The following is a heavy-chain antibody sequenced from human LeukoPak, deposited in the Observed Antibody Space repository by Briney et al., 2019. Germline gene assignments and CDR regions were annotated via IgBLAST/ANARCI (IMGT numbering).Heavy chain of an antibody. J-gene: IGHJ4*02. V-gene: IGHV4-4*07. CDR3: ASDTITMVRGVKIAANY. Sequence: SETLSLTCTVSGGSISSYYWSWIRQPAGKGLEWIGRIYTNGSTNYNPSLKSRVTMSVDTSKNQFSLKLSSATAADTAVYYCASDTITMVRGVKIAANYWGQGTLVTVSS. D-gene: IGHD3-10*01. CDR2: IYTNGST. CDR1: GGSISSYY.